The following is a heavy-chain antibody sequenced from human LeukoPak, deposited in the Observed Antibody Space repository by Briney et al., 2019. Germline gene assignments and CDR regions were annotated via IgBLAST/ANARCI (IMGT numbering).Heavy chain of an antibody. Sequence: GASVKVSCKASGYTFTRYGISWVRQAPGQGLEWMGWISAYNGNTNYAQKLQGRVTMTTDTSTSTAYMELRSLRSDDTAVYYCARRGGSYGRLLNDYWGQGTLVAVSS. D-gene: IGHD1-26*01. CDR3: ARRGGSYGRLLNDY. V-gene: IGHV1-18*01. CDR1: GYTFTRYG. CDR2: ISAYNGNT. J-gene: IGHJ4*02.